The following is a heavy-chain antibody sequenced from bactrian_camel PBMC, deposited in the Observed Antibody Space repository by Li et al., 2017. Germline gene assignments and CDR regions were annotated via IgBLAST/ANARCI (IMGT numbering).Heavy chain of an antibody. V-gene: IGHV3S9*01. CDR1: GDTIGRYC. CDR3: AARNRGCWPLSSWVQQIGPFREYNF. D-gene: IGHD1*01. CDR2: IESDGST. Sequence: QVQLVESGGASVQAGGSLRLSCVASGDTIGRYCMGWFRQILDKEREGVAGIESDGSTSYADSVKGRFTVSQDNTIVYLQMNSLTPEDTAMYYCAARNRGCWPLSSWVQQIGPFREYNFWGQGTQVT. J-gene: IGHJ4*01.